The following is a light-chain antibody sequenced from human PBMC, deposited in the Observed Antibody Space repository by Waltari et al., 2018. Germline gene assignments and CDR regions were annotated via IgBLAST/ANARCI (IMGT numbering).Light chain of an antibody. Sequence: QSALTQPASVSGSPGQSITISCTGTSSDLGFYNYVSWYPQPPAQAPKLMIFDVNTRPSGVSHRCASSKSGSTASLTISGRQAEDEADYFCCSYTTTTTWVFGGGTKLTVL. CDR2: DVN. CDR3: CSYTTTTTWV. V-gene: IGLV2-14*01. J-gene: IGLJ3*02. CDR1: SSDLGFYNY.